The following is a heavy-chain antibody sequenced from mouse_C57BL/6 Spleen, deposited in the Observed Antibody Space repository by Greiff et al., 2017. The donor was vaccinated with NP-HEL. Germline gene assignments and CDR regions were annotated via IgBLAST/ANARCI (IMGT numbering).Heavy chain of an antibody. CDR2: IYWDDDK. CDR1: GFSLSTSGMG. CDR3: ARSRAYGSSYYAMDY. J-gene: IGHJ4*01. V-gene: IGHV8-12*01. D-gene: IGHD1-1*01. Sequence: QVTLKVSGPGILQSSQPLSLTCSFSGFSLSTSGMGVSWIRQPSGKGLEWLAHIYWDDDKRYNPSLKSRLTISKDTSRNQVFLKITSVDTADTATYYCARSRAYGSSYYAMDYWGQGTSVTVSS.